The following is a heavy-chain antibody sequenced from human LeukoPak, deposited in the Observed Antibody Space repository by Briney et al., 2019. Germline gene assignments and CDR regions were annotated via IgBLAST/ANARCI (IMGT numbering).Heavy chain of an antibody. V-gene: IGHV4-34*01. CDR1: GGSFSGYY. CDR3: ARGFLDWLSSYWFDP. CDR2: INHSGST. J-gene: IGHJ5*02. D-gene: IGHD3-3*01. Sequence: SETLSLTCAVYGGSFSGYYWSWIRQPPGKGLEWIGEINHSGSTNYNPSLKSRVTISVDTSKNQFSLKLSSVTAADTAVYYCARGFLDWLSSYWFDPWGQGTLVTVSS.